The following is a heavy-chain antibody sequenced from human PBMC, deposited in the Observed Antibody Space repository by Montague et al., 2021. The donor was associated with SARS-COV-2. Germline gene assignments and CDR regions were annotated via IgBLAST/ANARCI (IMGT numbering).Heavy chain of an antibody. D-gene: IGHD2-2*01. V-gene: IGHV3-11*01. CDR2: ISTSGSTT. Sequence: SLRLSCPASGFTFSDYYMSWIRQAPGKGLEWVSYISTSGSTTHYADSVKGRFTISRDNAKNSLYLQMKSLRADDTADYYCARWDFVVVPGAVSGWFDSWGEGTLVTVSS. CDR1: GFTFSDYY. CDR3: ARWDFVVVPGAVSGWFDS. J-gene: IGHJ5*01.